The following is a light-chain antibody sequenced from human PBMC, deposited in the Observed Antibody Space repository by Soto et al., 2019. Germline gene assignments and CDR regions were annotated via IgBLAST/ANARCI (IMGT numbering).Light chain of an antibody. CDR2: EVS. J-gene: IGLJ3*02. V-gene: IGLV2-8*01. Sequence: QSVLTQPPSASGSPGRSVTISCSGTRSDVGDYNSVSWYQQHPGKAPKLMIYEVSKRPPGVPDRFPGSKSGNAASLTVSGLQAEDEADYYCCSYVGSNIWVFGGGTKVTVL. CDR3: CSYVGSNIWV. CDR1: RSDVGDYNS.